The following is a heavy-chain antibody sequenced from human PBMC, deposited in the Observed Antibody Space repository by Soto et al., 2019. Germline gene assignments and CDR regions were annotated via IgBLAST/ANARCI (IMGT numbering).Heavy chain of an antibody. V-gene: IGHV3-9*01. CDR1: GFSFENYA. J-gene: IGHJ4*01. D-gene: IGHD4-4*01. CDR2: ISWHSGNL. Sequence: EVHLVESGGGLVQPGRSLRLSCAASGFSFENYAMHWVRQAPGTGLECVSGISWHSGNLGYADSVRGRFTISRDNAKNSLYLQMNSLRPEDTGLYYCAKDKVYSNYEHYFDYWGHGTLVTVSS. CDR3: AKDKVYSNYEHYFDY.